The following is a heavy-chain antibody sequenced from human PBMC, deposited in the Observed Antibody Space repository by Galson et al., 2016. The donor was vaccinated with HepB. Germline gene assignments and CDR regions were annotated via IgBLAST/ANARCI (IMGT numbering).Heavy chain of an antibody. CDR2: ITAGNGNT. CDR1: GYTFTSYA. CDR3: ARVRRELLFDY. J-gene: IGHJ4*02. V-gene: IGHV1-3*01. D-gene: IGHD1-26*01. Sequence: SVKVSCKASGYTFTSYAMHWVRQAPGQRLERMGWITAGNGNTKNSQKFQGRVTITRDTSASTAYMELRSLRSEDTAVYYWARVRRELLFDYWGQGTLVTVSA.